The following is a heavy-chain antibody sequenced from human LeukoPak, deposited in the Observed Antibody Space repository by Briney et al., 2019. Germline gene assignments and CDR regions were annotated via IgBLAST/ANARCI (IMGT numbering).Heavy chain of an antibody. CDR2: IDGSGSRT. CDR3: AKKGLASANRPPYFDY. CDR1: GFTFNTYA. Sequence: GGSLRLSCAASGFTFNTYAMNWVRQAPGKGLEGVSEIDGSGSRTYYADSVKGRFTISRDNSKNTLYLQINSLRADDTAVFYCAKKGLASANRPPYFDYYGQGTLVTVSS. V-gene: IGHV3-23*01. D-gene: IGHD6-13*01. J-gene: IGHJ4*02.